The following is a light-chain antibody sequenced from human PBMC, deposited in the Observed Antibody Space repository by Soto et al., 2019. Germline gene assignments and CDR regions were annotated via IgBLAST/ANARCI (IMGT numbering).Light chain of an antibody. CDR3: SSYTSSSIHYV. Sequence: QPVLTQPASVSGSPGQSITISCTGTSSDVGGYNYVSWYQQHPGKAPKLMIYEVSNRPSGVSNRFSGSKSGNTASLTISGLQAEDEADYYCSSYTSSSIHYVFGNGTKVTVL. CDR2: EVS. CDR1: SSDVGGYNY. J-gene: IGLJ1*01. V-gene: IGLV2-14*01.